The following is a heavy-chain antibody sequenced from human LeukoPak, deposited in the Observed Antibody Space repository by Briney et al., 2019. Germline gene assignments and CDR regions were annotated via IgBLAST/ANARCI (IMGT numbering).Heavy chain of an antibody. CDR2: ISSSSSTI. D-gene: IGHD3-10*01. CDR1: GFTFSSYS. Sequence: GGSLRLSCAASGFTFSSYSMNWVRQAPGKGLEWVSYISSSSSTIYYADSVKGRFTISRDNAKNSLYLQMNSLRAEDTAVYYCARVRSGYHMDVWGKGTTVTVSS. V-gene: IGHV3-48*01. CDR3: ARVRSGYHMDV. J-gene: IGHJ6*03.